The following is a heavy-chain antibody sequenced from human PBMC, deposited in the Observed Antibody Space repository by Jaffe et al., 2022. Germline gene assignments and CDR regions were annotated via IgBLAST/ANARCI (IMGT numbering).Heavy chain of an antibody. J-gene: IGHJ1*01. CDR2: INPRGDST. CDR3: ASRGMEAAFQH. V-gene: IGHV1-46*01. Sequence: QAQLVQSGAEVKKPGASVKVSCRASGHTLISYYMHWVRQAPGQGLEWMGFINPRGDSTSYAQKFQGRVTMTRDTSTSTVYLDLSSLTSEDTAVYYCASRGMEAAFQHWGQGTLVIVSS. D-gene: IGHD6-13*01. CDR1: GHTLISYY.